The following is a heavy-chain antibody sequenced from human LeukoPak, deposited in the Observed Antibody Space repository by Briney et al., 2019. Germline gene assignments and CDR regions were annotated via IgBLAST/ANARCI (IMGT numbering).Heavy chain of an antibody. D-gene: IGHD2-2*01. V-gene: IGHV4-34*01. J-gene: IGHJ4*02. CDR2: INHSGST. Sequence: SETLSLTCAVYGGSFSGYYWSWIRQPPGKGLEWIGEINHSGSTNYNSSLKSRVTISVDTFKNQFSLKLSSVTAADTAVYYCARVYKWGYQPLYYFDYWGQGTLVTVSS. CDR1: GGSFSGYY. CDR3: ARVYKWGYQPLYYFDY.